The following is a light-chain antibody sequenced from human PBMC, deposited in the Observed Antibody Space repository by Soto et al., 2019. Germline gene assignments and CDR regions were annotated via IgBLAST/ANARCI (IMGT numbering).Light chain of an antibody. CDR3: QQYHDWPPLT. V-gene: IGKV3-15*01. J-gene: IGKJ4*01. CDR1: QSIANN. Sequence: EIVLTQSPATLSLSPGERATLSCRASQSIANNLAWYQQRPGQAPRLLIHGASTRATGIPARFSGSRSGTEFTLTISSLQSEDSAVYYCQQYHDWPPLTFGGGTKVDI. CDR2: GAS.